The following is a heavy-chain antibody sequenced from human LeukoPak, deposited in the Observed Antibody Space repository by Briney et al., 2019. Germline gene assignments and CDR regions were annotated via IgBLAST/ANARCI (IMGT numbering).Heavy chain of an antibody. Sequence: GGSLRLSCAASGFTFSNYKMNWVRQAPGKGLEWVSHIGNDDSTRMYADSVRGSFSISRDNAKNSISLQMNSLRTEDTAIYYCVREVLAPSAMVWYYYMDVWGKGTSV. CDR1: GFTFSNYK. J-gene: IGHJ6*03. CDR3: VREVLAPSAMVWYYYMDV. D-gene: IGHD2-8*01. V-gene: IGHV3-48*03. CDR2: IGNDDSTR.